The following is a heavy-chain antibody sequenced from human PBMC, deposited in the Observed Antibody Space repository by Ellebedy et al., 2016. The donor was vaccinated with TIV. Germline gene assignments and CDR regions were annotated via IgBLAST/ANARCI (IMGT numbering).Heavy chain of an antibody. D-gene: IGHD6-19*01. V-gene: IGHV1-3*01. Sequence: AASVKVSCKASGYTFTNYAIHWVRQAHGQRLEWMGWITAGNGYTKYSQKLQGRVTFIRDTSASTAYMELSSLMSEDTAVYYCVREGSGWHGGFDYWGQGTLVTVSS. CDR2: ITAGNGYT. CDR3: VREGSGWHGGFDY. J-gene: IGHJ4*02. CDR1: GYTFTNYA.